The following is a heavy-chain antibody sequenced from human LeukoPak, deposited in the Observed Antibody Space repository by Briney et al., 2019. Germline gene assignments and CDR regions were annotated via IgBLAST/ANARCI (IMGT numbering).Heavy chain of an antibody. CDR1: GFAFSSYF. Sequence: GGSLTLSCAASGFAFSSYFMHWVRQAPGKGLEWVAVISYDGHNKEYADSVKGRFTISRDNSKKTLYLQMNTLRGEDTAVYYCARDFAESFGEPSNKGENYADYGMDVWGQGTTVTVSS. CDR3: ARDFAESFGEPSNKGENYADYGMDV. V-gene: IGHV3-30-3*01. J-gene: IGHJ6*02. D-gene: IGHD3-10*01. CDR2: ISYDGHNK.